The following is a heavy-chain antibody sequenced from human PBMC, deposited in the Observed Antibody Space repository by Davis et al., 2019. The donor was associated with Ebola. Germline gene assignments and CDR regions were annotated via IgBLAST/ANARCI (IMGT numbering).Heavy chain of an antibody. CDR3: ARCIVATAGWFDP. J-gene: IGHJ5*02. D-gene: IGHD5-12*01. V-gene: IGHV1-2*04. CDR1: GYTFTGYY. CDR2: INPNSGGT. Sequence: ASVKVSCKASGYTFTGYYMHWVRQAPGQGLEWMGWINPNSGGTNYAQKFQGWVTMTRDTSISTAYMELSRLRSDDTAVYYCARCIVATAGWFDPWGQGTLVTVSS.